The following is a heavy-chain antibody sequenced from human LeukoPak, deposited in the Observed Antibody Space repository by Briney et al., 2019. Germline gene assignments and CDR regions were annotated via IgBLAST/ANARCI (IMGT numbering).Heavy chain of an antibody. D-gene: IGHD2-2*01. CDR3: ASLDCSSTSCYP. CDR2: IWYDGSNK. Sequence: GGSLRLSCAASGFTFSSYGMHWVRQAPGKGLEWVAVIWYDGSNKHYADSVKGRFTISRDNSKNTLYLQMNSLRAEDTAVYYCASLDCSSTSCYPWGQGTLVTVSS. J-gene: IGHJ5*02. V-gene: IGHV3-33*01. CDR1: GFTFSSYG.